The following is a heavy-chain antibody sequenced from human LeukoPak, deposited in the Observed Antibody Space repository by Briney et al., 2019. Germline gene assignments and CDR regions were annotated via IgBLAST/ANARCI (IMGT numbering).Heavy chain of an antibody. V-gene: IGHV3-30*18. J-gene: IGHJ4*02. CDR3: ANSGFGELTVDY. Sequence: GGSLRLSCAASGFTFSSYGMHWVRQAPGKGLEWVAVISYDGSNKYYADSVKGRFTISRDNSKNTLYLQMNSLRAEDTAVYYCANSGFGELTVDYWGQGTLVTVSS. D-gene: IGHD3-10*01. CDR2: ISYDGSNK. CDR1: GFTFSSYG.